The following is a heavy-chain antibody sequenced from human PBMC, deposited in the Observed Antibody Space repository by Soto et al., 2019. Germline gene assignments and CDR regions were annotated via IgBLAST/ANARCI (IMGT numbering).Heavy chain of an antibody. D-gene: IGHD6-13*01. Sequence: PGESLKISCRGSGYSFIDYWIGWVRQVPGKGLGWMGVIYPGDSDTRYSPSFQGQVTISADKSISTAYLQWSSLKASDTAMYYCARTSAAGKYYYGMDVWGQGTTVTVSS. CDR3: ARTSAAGKYYYGMDV. CDR1: GYSFIDYW. J-gene: IGHJ6*02. V-gene: IGHV5-51*01. CDR2: IYPGDSDT.